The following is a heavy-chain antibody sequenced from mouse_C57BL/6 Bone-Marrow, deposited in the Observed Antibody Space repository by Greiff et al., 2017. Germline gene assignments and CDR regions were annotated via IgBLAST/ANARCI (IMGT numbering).Heavy chain of an antibody. J-gene: IGHJ4*01. Sequence: VQLQQSGPELVKPGASVKISCKASGYTFTDYYMNWVKQSHGKSLEWIGDINPNNGGTSYNQKFKGKATLTVDKSSSTAYMELRSLTSEDSAVYYCALLRWGPMDYWGQGTSVTVSS. D-gene: IGHD1-1*01. CDR1: GYTFTDYY. CDR2: INPNNGGT. CDR3: ALLRWGPMDY. V-gene: IGHV1-26*01.